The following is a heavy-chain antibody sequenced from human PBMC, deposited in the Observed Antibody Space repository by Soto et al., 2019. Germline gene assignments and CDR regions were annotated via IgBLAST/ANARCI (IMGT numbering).Heavy chain of an antibody. D-gene: IGHD2-15*01. CDR2: IIPIIGTA. J-gene: IGHJ6*02. Sequence: QVQLVQSGAEVKKPGSSVKVSCKASGGTFSSYAISWVRQAPGQGLEWMGGIIPIIGTANYAQKFQGRVTITADESTSTAYMELSSLRSEDTAVYYCARDLESYCSGGSCYAGDFYYYGMDVWGQGTTVTVAS. V-gene: IGHV1-69*01. CDR1: GGTFSSYA. CDR3: ARDLESYCSGGSCYAGDFYYYGMDV.